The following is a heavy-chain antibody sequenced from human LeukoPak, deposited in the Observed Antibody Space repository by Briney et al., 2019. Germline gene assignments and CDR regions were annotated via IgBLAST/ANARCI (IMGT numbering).Heavy chain of an antibody. V-gene: IGHV1-8*01. CDR1: GYTFTNFD. J-gene: IGHJ6*03. D-gene: IGHD6-19*01. CDR3: ARGPQWRGDSYYIDV. Sequence: ASVRVSCKASGYTFTNFDINWVRQAPGQGLEWMGWINPNSGNTGYAQKFQGRVTMTMNTSITTACMELSSLISEDTAVYYCARGPQWRGDSYYIDVWGRGTTVTVSS. CDR2: INPNSGNT.